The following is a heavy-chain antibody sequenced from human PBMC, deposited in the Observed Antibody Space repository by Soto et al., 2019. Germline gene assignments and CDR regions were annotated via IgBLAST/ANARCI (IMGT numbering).Heavy chain of an antibody. D-gene: IGHD5-18*01. CDR1: GGSFSGYY. Sequence: QVQLQQWGAGLLKPSETLSLTCAVYGGSFSGYYWSWIRQPPGKGLEWIGEINHSGSTNYNPTLKSRVTIAVDTSKNQFSLKLSSVTAEDTAVYYCARGRRYSYGGWFDPWGQVTLVTVSS. J-gene: IGHJ5*02. CDR2: INHSGST. CDR3: ARGRRYSYGGWFDP. V-gene: IGHV4-34*01.